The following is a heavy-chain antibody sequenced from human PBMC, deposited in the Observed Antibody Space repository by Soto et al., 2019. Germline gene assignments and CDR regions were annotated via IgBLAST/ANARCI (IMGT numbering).Heavy chain of an antibody. CDR1: GGSFSGYY. D-gene: IGHD3-10*01. Sequence: QVQLQQWGAGLLKPSETLSLTCAVYGGSFSGYYWSWIRQPPGKGLEWIGEINHSGSTNYNPSLKSRVTISVDTSKNQFSLKLSSVTAADTAVYYCARARGVLLWFGDSHLGIDVWGKGTTVTVSS. CDR3: ARARGVLLWFGDSHLGIDV. CDR2: INHSGST. V-gene: IGHV4-34*01. J-gene: IGHJ6*03.